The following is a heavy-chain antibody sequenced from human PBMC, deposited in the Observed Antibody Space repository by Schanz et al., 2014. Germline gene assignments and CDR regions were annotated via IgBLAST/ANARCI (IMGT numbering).Heavy chain of an antibody. J-gene: IGHJ6*02. D-gene: IGHD6-13*01. CDR3: AKDMSAAVPRNYGMDV. CDR2: ISWNSGTI. V-gene: IGHV3-9*01. CDR1: GFTFDDYA. Sequence: EVQLVESGGGLVQPGRSLRLSCAASGFTFDDYAMHWVRQAPGKGLEWVSGISWNSGTIAYADSVKGRFTISRDHAKNSLYLQMNSLRAEDTALYYCAKDMSAAVPRNYGMDVWGQGTTVTVSS.